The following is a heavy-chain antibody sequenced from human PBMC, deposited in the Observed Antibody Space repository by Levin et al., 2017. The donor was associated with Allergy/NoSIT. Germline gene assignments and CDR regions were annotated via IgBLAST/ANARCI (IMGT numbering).Heavy chain of an antibody. J-gene: IGHJ4*02. CDR2: IYYSGST. V-gene: IGHV4-59*01. D-gene: IGHD3-10*01. CDR3: ARDGVGGFDY. CDR1: GGSISSYY. Sequence: SETLSLTCTVSGGSISSYYWSWIRQPPGKGLEWIGYIYYSGSTNYNPSLKSRVTISVDTSKNQFSLKLSSVTAADTAVYYCARDGVGGFDYWGQGTLVTVSS.